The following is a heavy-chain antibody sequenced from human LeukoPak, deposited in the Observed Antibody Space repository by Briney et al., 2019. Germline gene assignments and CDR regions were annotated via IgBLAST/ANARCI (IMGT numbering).Heavy chain of an antibody. CDR1: GVSISSSNSY. CDR3: ARSRRTAVFDP. CDR2: IYTSGST. V-gene: IGHV4-39*07. J-gene: IGHJ5*02. Sequence: PSETLSLTCTVSGVSISSSNSYWGWIRQPPGKGLEWIGSIYTSGSTNYNPSLKSRVTISVDTSKNQFSLKLTSVTAADTAVYYCARSRRTAVFDPWGQGILVTVSS. D-gene: IGHD6-6*01.